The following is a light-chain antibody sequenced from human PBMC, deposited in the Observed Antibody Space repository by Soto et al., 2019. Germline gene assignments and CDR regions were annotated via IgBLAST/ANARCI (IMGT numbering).Light chain of an antibody. CDR3: QSYDTSLSGSFV. Sequence: QSVLTQPPSVSGVPGQRVTISCTGSSSSVGLRAGYDVHWYQQLPGTAPKLLIYGSTIRSSGVPDRFSGSKSGTSTSLTLAGLQAEDEADYYSQSYDTSLSGSFVFGTGTKLTVL. CDR2: GST. V-gene: IGLV1-40*01. CDR1: SSSVGLRAGYD. J-gene: IGLJ1*01.